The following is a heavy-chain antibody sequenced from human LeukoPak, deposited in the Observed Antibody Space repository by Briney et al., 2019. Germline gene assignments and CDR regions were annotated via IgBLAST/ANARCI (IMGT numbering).Heavy chain of an antibody. J-gene: IGHJ5*02. CDR3: AKDRAVAVALIP. CDR2: INGDGSNT. V-gene: IGHV3-74*01. D-gene: IGHD6-19*01. Sequence: GGSLRLSCAASGFTFSDYWMHWVRQVPGTGLVWVSRINGDGSNTDYADSVKGRFSVSRDNAKNTVYLQMNGLTADDTAVYYCAKDRAVAVALIPWGQGTLVTVSS. CDR1: GFTFSDYW.